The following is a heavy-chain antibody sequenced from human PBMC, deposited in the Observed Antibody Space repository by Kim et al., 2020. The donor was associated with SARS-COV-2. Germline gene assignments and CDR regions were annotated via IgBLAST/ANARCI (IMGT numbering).Heavy chain of an antibody. D-gene: IGHD5-12*01. CDR1: GYTFTSYG. CDR3: AREVDIVADALDWYFDL. J-gene: IGHJ2*01. CDR2: ISAYNGNT. V-gene: IGHV1-18*04. Sequence: ASVKVSCKASGYTFTSYGISWVRQAPGQGLEWMGWISAYNGNTNYAQKLQGRVTMTTDTSTSTAYMELRSLRSDDTAVYYCAREVDIVADALDWYFDLWGRGTLVTVSS.